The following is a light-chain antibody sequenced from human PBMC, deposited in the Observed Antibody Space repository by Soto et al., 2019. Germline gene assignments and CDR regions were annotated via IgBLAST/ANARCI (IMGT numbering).Light chain of an antibody. CDR2: QAS. CDR3: QQYHTYWWS. V-gene: IGKV1-5*03. CDR1: QDVDTW. J-gene: IGKJ1*01. Sequence: DIQMTQSPSSLSASVRDTVTLTCRASQDVDTWLAWFQQRPGKAPKLLISQASTLASGVPSRFSGSGSGTVFTLTISSLQPDDFATYFCQQYHTYWWSFGPGSKVEIK.